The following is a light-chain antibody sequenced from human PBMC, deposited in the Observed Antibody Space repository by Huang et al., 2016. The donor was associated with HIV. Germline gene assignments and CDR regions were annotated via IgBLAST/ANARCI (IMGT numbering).Light chain of an antibody. V-gene: IGKV3-15*01. CDR2: GAS. Sequence: EIVMTQSPATLSVSPGKRVTLSCRASQTISNTLAWYQQRPGQAPRLLIYGASTRATGIPARFSGSGSGTEFTLTISNLQSEDFAVYYCQQYNNWPPYTFGQGTKLEIK. J-gene: IGKJ2*01. CDR3: QQYNNWPPYT. CDR1: QTISNT.